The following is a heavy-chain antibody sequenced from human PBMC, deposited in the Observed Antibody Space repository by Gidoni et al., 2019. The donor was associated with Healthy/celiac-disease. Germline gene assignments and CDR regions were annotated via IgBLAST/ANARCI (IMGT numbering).Heavy chain of an antibody. CDR3: AREGPCSSTSCYPTYYYYGMDV. Sequence: QVQLQESGPGLVKPSETLSLTCTVSGCSVSSGSYYWSWLRQPPGKGLEWIGYIYYSGSTNYNPSLKSRVTISVDTSKNQFSLKLSSVTAADTAVYYCAREGPCSSTSCYPTYYYYGMDVWGQGTTVTVSS. J-gene: IGHJ6*02. D-gene: IGHD2-2*01. V-gene: IGHV4-61*01. CDR2: IYYSGST. CDR1: GCSVSSGSYY.